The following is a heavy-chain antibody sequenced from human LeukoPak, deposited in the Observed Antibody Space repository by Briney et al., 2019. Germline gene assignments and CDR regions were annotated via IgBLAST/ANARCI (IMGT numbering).Heavy chain of an antibody. J-gene: IGHJ5*02. CDR1: GGSISSGSYY. V-gene: IGHV4-61*02. Sequence: SETLSLTCTVSGGSISSGSYYWSWIWQPAGKGLEWIGRIYASGSTNHNPSLKSRVTISVDTSKNQFSLRLSSVTAADTAVYYCARSPDFSTMWFDPWGQGTLVTVSS. CDR2: IYASGST. D-gene: IGHD3-3*01. CDR3: ARSPDFSTMWFDP.